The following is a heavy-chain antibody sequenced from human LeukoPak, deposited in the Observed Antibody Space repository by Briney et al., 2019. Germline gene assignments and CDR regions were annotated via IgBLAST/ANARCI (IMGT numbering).Heavy chain of an antibody. CDR1: GYTFTSYG. CDR2: ISAYNGNT. CDR3: ARAPNYDFWSGYGAFDY. D-gene: IGHD3-3*01. V-gene: IGHV1-18*01. Sequence: ASVKVSCKASGYTFTSYGISRVRQAPGQGLEWMGWISAYNGNTNYAQKLQGRVTMTTDTSTSTAYMELRSLRSDDTAVYYCARAPNYDFWSGYGAFDYWGQGTLVTVSS. J-gene: IGHJ4*02.